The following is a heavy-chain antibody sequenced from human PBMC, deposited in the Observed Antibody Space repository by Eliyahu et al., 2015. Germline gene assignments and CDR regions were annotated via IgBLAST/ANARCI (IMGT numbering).Heavy chain of an antibody. V-gene: IGHV3-53*01. CDR1: GFIVSXNY. CDR2: IYSGGST. J-gene: IGHJ4*02. Sequence: EVQLVESGGGLIQPGGSLXLSCAXXGFIVSXNYMNWXRQAPGKGLEWVSVIYSGGSTHYADSVKGRFTISRDNYKNTLYLQMSSLRTEDTAVYYCARDPGHGGSDYWGQGTLVTVSS. D-gene: IGHD2-15*01. CDR3: ARDPGHGGSDY.